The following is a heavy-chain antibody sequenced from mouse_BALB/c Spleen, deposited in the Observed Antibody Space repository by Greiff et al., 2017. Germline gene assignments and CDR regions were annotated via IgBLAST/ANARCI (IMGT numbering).Heavy chain of an antibody. CDR1: GDSITSGY. CDR3: ARRGYRYDVSYAMDY. D-gene: IGHD2-14*01. V-gene: IGHV3-8*02. J-gene: IGHJ4*01. Sequence: EVKLMESGPSLVKPSQTLSLTCSVTGDSITSGYWNWIRKFPGNKLEYMGYISYSGSTYYNPSLKSRISITRDTSKNQYYLQLNSVTTEDTATYYCARRGYRYDVSYAMDYWGQGTSVTVSS. CDR2: ISYSGST.